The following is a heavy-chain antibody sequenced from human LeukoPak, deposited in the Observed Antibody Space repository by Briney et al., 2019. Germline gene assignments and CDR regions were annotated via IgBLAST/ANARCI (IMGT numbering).Heavy chain of an antibody. CDR1: GFTFSSYD. V-gene: IGHV3-23*01. CDR3: AKASSWYDGRYNYYYYMDA. Sequence: GGSLRLSCAASGFTFSSYDIHWVRQAPGKGLEWISSISGSGGTTYYADSVKGRFTVSRDNSKNTLSLQMNSLRAEDTAVYYCAKASSWYDGRYNYYYYMDAWGKGTTVTVSS. J-gene: IGHJ6*03. D-gene: IGHD6-13*01. CDR2: ISGSGGTT.